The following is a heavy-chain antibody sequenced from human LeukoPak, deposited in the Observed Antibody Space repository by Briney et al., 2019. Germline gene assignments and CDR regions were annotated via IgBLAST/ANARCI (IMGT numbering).Heavy chain of an antibody. CDR1: GFIISNNY. CDR2: AYSGGNI. Sequence: GGSLRLSCAVSGFIISNNYMSWVRQAPGKGLEWVSVAYSGGNINYADSVKGRFTISRDNSKNTQFLQMNSLRAEDTAVYYCARVTSRGDSGDAFDIWGQGTMVTVSS. D-gene: IGHD5-12*01. CDR3: ARVTSRGDSGDAFDI. J-gene: IGHJ3*02. V-gene: IGHV3-53*01.